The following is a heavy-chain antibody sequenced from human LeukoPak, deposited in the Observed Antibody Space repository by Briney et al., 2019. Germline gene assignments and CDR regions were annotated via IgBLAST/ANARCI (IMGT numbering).Heavy chain of an antibody. D-gene: IGHD6-13*01. CDR1: GGSISSYY. Sequence: PSETLSLTCTVSGGSISSYYWSWIRQPAGKGLEWIGRIYTSGSTNYNPSLKGRVTMSVDTSKNQFSLKLSSVTAADTAVYYCARDREQQRGGALGYWGQGTLVTVSS. CDR2: IYTSGST. CDR3: ARDREQQRGGALGY. J-gene: IGHJ4*02. V-gene: IGHV4-4*07.